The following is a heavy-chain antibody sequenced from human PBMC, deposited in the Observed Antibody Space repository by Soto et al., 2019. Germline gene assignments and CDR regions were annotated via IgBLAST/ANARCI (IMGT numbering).Heavy chain of an antibody. Sequence: PGWSLRLSCASSVFTFISYGMHWVRQAPGKGLEWVAVIWYDGSNKYYADSVKGRFTISRDNSKNTLYLQMNSLRAEDTAVYYCARGREGPTDYWGQGTLVTVSS. CDR3: ARGREGPTDY. CDR1: VFTFISYG. J-gene: IGHJ4*02. CDR2: IWYDGSNK. V-gene: IGHV3-33*01.